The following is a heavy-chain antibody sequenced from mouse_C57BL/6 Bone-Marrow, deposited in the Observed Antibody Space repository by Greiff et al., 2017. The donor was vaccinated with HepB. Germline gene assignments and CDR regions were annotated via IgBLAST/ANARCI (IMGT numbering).Heavy chain of an antibody. Sequence: EVQGVESGGDLVKPGGSLKLSCAASGFTFSSYGMSWVRQTPDKRLEWVATISSGGSYTYYPDSVKGRFTISRDNAKNTLYLQMSSLKSEDTAMYYCARPAYYYGSSYNYGAMDYWGQGTSVTVSS. CDR3: ARPAYYYGSSYNYGAMDY. J-gene: IGHJ4*01. CDR2: ISSGGSYT. V-gene: IGHV5-6*01. D-gene: IGHD1-1*01. CDR1: GFTFSSYG.